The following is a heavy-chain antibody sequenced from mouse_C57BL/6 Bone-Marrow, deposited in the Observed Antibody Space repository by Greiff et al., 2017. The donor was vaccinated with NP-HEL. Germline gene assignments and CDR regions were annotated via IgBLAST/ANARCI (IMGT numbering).Heavy chain of an antibody. V-gene: IGHV1-4*01. J-gene: IGHJ3*01. CDR2: INPSSGYT. CDR3: ASYYDYDDPFAY. CDR1: GYTFTSYT. Sequence: QVQLQQSGAELARPGASVKMSCKASGYTFTSYTMHWVKQRPGQGLEWIGYINPSSGYTKYNQKFKDKATLTADKSSSTAYMQLSSLTSEDSAVYYCASYYDYDDPFAYWGQGTLVTVSA. D-gene: IGHD2-4*01.